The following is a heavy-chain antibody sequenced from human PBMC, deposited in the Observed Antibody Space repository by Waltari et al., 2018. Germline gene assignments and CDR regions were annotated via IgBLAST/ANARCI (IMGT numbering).Heavy chain of an antibody. CDR2: IYHSGST. V-gene: IGHV4-30-2*01. D-gene: IGHD6-19*01. CDR3: ARTGYSSGGDAFDI. CDR1: GGSISSGGYS. Sequence: QLQLQESGSGLVKPSQTLSLTCAVSGGSISSGGYSWSWIRQPPGKGLEWIGYIYHSGSTDYNPSLKSRVTISVDRSKNQFSLKLSSVTAADTAVYYCARTGYSSGGDAFDIWGQGTMVTVSS. J-gene: IGHJ3*02.